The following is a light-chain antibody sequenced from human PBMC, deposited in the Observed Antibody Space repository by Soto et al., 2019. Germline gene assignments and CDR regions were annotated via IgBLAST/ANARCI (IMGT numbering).Light chain of an antibody. J-gene: IGKJ1*01. Sequence: DIQMTQSPSTLSASVGDRVTITCRASQSIGTWLAWYQQKPGKAPKLLIYDASNLESGVPSRFSGSGSGTEFTLTISRLQPDDFATYYCQQCNSYRTWTFGQGTKVDIK. CDR3: QQCNSYRTWT. V-gene: IGKV1-5*01. CDR2: DAS. CDR1: QSIGTW.